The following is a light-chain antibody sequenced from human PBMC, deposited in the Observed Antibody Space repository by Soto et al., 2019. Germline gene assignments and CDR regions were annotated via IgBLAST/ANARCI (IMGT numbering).Light chain of an antibody. J-gene: IGLJ1*01. CDR3: SSYAGSNNYV. V-gene: IGLV2-8*01. Sequence: QSVLTQPPSASGSPGQSVTISCAGTSSDVGRYKYVSWYQQHPGKAPKLMIYEVTKRPSGVPDRFSGSKPGNTASLTVSGLQAEDEADYYCSSYAGSNNYVFGTGTKVTVL. CDR1: SSDVGRYKY. CDR2: EVT.